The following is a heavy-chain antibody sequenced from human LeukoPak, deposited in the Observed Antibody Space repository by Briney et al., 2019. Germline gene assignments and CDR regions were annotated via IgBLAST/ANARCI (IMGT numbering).Heavy chain of an antibody. CDR1: GDSISSYY. CDR3: ASNHYNGNYLYYFDY. D-gene: IGHD1-26*01. J-gene: IGHJ4*02. V-gene: IGHV4-59*08. CDR2: IYYTGST. Sequence: NPSETLSLTCTVSGDSISSYYWSWIRQPPGKGLEWIGYIYYTGSTNYNPSLKSRVTISVDTSKNQFSLKLSSVTAADTAVYYCASNHYNGNYLYYFDYWGQGTLVTVSS.